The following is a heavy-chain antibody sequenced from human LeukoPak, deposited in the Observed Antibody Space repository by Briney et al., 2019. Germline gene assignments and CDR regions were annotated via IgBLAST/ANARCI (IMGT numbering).Heavy chain of an antibody. D-gene: IGHD3-10*01. J-gene: IGHJ4*02. CDR2: IYYSGST. CDR3: ARKVVYDGSGSYFSPPYFDY. Sequence: KPSETLSLTCTVSGGSISSYYWSWIRQPPGKGLEWIGYIYYSGSTNYNPSLKSRVTISVDTSKNQFSLKLSSVTAADTAVYYCARKVVYDGSGSYFSPPYFDYWGQGTLVTVSS. V-gene: IGHV4-59*12. CDR1: GGSISSYY.